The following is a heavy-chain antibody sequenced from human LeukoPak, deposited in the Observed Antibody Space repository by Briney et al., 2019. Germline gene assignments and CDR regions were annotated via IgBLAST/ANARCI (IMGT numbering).Heavy chain of an antibody. Sequence: GGSLRLSCAASGFTFSSYAMHWVRQAPGKELEWVAVISYDGSNKYYADSVKGRFTISRDNSKNTLYLQMNSLRAEDTAVYYCARGSRGIRFLEWSSGAFDIWGQGTMVTVSS. CDR1: GFTFSSYA. CDR2: ISYDGSNK. V-gene: IGHV3-30-3*01. CDR3: ARGSRGIRFLEWSSGAFDI. D-gene: IGHD3-3*01. J-gene: IGHJ3*02.